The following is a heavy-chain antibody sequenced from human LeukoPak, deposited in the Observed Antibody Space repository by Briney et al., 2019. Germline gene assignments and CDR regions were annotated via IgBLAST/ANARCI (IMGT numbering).Heavy chain of an antibody. Sequence: SETLSLTCTVSGGSISSGSDYWSWIRQPAGKGLEWIGRIYTSGSTNYNPSLKSRVTISVDTSKNQFSLKLSSVTAADTAVYYCARDHYDIFGSNWFDPWGQGTLVTVSS. CDR2: IYTSGST. V-gene: IGHV4-61*02. J-gene: IGHJ5*02. D-gene: IGHD3-9*01. CDR3: ARDHYDIFGSNWFDP. CDR1: GGSISSGSDY.